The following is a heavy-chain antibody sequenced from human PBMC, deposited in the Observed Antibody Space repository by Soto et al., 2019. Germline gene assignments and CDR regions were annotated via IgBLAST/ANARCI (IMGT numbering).Heavy chain of an antibody. CDR3: ARRGIGDFPPLEWSDY. J-gene: IGHJ4*02. D-gene: IGHD3-10*01. V-gene: IGHV4-39*01. CDR1: GGSISSSSYY. Sequence: QLQLQESGPGLVKPSETLSLTCTVSGGSISSSSYYWGWIRQPPGKGLEWIGSIYYSGSTYYNPSLKSRVTISVDTSKNQFSLKLSSVTAADTAVYYCARRGIGDFPPLEWSDYWGQGTLVTVSS. CDR2: IYYSGST.